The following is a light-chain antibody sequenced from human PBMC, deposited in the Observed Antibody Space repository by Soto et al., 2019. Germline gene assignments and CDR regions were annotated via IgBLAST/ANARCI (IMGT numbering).Light chain of an antibody. CDR1: QSVSSN. CDR2: SAS. V-gene: IGKV3-15*01. J-gene: IGKJ4*01. CDR3: QQYNKWPLT. Sequence: EIVMTQSPATLSVSPGERATLSCRASQSVSSNLAWYQQKPGQAPRLLIYSASTRATGIPARFSGSGSGTDFTLTIISLQSEDFAVYYCQQYNKWPLTFGGGTKVEIK.